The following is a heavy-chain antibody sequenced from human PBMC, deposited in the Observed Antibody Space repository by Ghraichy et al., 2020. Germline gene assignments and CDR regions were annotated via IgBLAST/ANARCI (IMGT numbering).Heavy chain of an antibody. CDR2: LSWNGADI. CDR3: VKGVDSTAEGAFAL. V-gene: IGHV3-9*01. Sequence: GGSLRLSCVGSRFMFGDYAMHWVRQAPGKGLEWVSSLSWNGADIAYADSVKGRFIMSRDNAKRSMSLQMNSLRVEDTGFYYCVKGVDSTAEGAFALWGQGTKVTVSS. CDR1: RFMFGDYA. D-gene: IGHD2/OR15-2a*01. J-gene: IGHJ3*01.